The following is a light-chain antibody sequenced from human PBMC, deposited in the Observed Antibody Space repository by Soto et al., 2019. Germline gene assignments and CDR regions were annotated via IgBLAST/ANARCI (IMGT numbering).Light chain of an antibody. J-gene: IGLJ2*01. CDR1: SSDVGGYNY. V-gene: IGLV2-8*01. CDR2: EVS. CDR3: SSYAGINNLV. Sequence: VLTQPPSASGSPGQSVTISCTGTSSDVGGYNYVSWYQQHPGKAPKLMIYEVSKRPSGVPDRFSGSKSGNTSSLTVSGLQAEDEADYYCSSYAGINNLVFGGGTNVTVL.